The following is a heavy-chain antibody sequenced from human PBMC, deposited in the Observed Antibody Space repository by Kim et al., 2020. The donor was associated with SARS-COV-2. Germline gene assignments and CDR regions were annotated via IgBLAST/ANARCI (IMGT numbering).Heavy chain of an antibody. Sequence: GGSLRLSCAASGFIFSDYYMSWIRQAPGKGLEWVSFISSSGSTIYSADSVNGRITISRDNAKNTLYQQMNSLRADDTAVYYCARDQVLDPKLLYRCGMDVWGPGATVTLSS. CDR1: GFIFSDYY. V-gene: IGHV3-11*01. CDR2: ISSSGSTI. CDR3: ARDQVLDPKLLYRCGMDV. J-gene: IGHJ6*02. D-gene: IGHD2-2*02.